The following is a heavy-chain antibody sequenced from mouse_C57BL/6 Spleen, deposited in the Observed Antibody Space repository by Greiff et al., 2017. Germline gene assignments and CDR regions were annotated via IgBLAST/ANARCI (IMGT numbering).Heavy chain of an antibody. J-gene: IGHJ4*01. CDR2: IDPSDSET. D-gene: IGHD4-1*01. Sequence: QVQLQPSGAELVRPGSSVKLSCKASGYTFTSYWMHWVKQRPIQGLEWIGNIDPSDSETHYNQKFKDKATLTVDKSSSTAYMQLSSLTSEDSAVYYCARHRPGTNAMDYWGQGTSVTVSS. CDR3: ARHRPGTNAMDY. CDR1: GYTFTSYW. V-gene: IGHV1-52*01.